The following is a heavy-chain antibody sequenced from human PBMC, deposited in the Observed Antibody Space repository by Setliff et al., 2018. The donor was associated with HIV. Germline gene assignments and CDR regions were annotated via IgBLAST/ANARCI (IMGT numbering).Heavy chain of an antibody. CDR2: IIPIFGTA. D-gene: IGHD1-1*01. CDR1: GYTFTASY. CDR3: ARGRASYNVFDI. V-gene: IGHV1-69*13. Sequence: SVKVSCKTSGYTFTASYLHWVRQAPGQGLEWMGGIIPIFGTANYAPRFQGRVTITADESTSTVYMELSSLRSEDSAVYYCARGRASYNVFDIWGQGTMVTVSS. J-gene: IGHJ3*02.